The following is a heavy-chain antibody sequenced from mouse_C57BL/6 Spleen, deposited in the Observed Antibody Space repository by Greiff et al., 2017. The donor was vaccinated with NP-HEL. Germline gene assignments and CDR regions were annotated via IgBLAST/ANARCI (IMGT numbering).Heavy chain of an antibody. CDR1: GYTFTDYY. CDR3: ASVDSWFAY. J-gene: IGHJ3*01. Sequence: QVHVKQSGAELVRPGASVKLSCKASGYTFTDYYINWVKQRPGQGLEWIARIYPGSGNTYYNEKFKGKATLTAEKSSSTTYMQLSSLPSEDSAVYVCASVDSWFAYWGQGTLVTVSA. V-gene: IGHV1-76*01. CDR2: IYPGSGNT.